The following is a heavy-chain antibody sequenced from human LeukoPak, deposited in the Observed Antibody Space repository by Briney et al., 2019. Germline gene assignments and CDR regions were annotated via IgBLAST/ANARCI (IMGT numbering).Heavy chain of an antibody. D-gene: IGHD1-7*01. CDR2: ISGSGGST. V-gene: IGHV3-23*01. J-gene: IGHJ3*02. Sequence: GGSLRLSCAASGFTFSSYAMSWVRQAPGKGLEWVSAISGSGGSTYYADSVKGRFTISRDNSKNTLYLQMDSLRAEDTAVYYCARDQYNWNYGGAFDIWGHGTIVTVSS. CDR1: GFTFSSYA. CDR3: ARDQYNWNYGGAFDI.